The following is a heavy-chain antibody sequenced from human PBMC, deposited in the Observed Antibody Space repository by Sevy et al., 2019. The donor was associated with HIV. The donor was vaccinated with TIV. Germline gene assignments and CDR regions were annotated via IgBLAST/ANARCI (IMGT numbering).Heavy chain of an antibody. D-gene: IGHD3-9*01. CDR2: IKQDGSEK. CDR1: GFTFSSYW. V-gene: IGHV3-7*01. CDR3: ARVATYLEKYDILTALGPDAFDI. J-gene: IGHJ3*02. Sequence: GGSLRLSCAASGFTFSSYWMSWVRQAPGKGLEWVANIKQDGSEKYYVDSVKGRFTISRDNAKNSLYLQMNSLGAEATAVYYCARVATYLEKYDILTALGPDAFDIWGQGTMVTVSS.